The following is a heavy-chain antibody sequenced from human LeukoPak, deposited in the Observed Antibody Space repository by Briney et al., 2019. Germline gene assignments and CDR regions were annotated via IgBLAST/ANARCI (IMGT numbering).Heavy chain of an antibody. CDR3: ARVLSDYYYDSSGKNDAFDI. D-gene: IGHD3-22*01. CDR1: GGSISSYY. V-gene: IGHV4-59*01. J-gene: IGHJ3*02. Sequence: SETLSLTCTVSGGSISSYYWSWIRQPPGKGLEWIGYIYYSGSTNYNPSLKSRVTISVDTSKNQFSLKLSSVTAADTAVYYCARVLSDYYYDSSGKNDAFDIWGQGTMVTVSS. CDR2: IYYSGST.